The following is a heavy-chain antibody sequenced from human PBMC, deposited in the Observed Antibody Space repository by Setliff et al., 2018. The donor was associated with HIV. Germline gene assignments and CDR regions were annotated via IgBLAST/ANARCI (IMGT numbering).Heavy chain of an antibody. D-gene: IGHD3-3*01. CDR3: ARTYYDFWSGSYSYKWFDP. J-gene: IGHJ5*02. Sequence: SETLSLTCTVSGGSISSHYWSWIRQPPGKGLEWIGYIYSTGSTNYNPSLKSRVTISVDTSKNQFSLQLSSVTAADTAVYYCARTYYDFWSGSYSYKWFDPWGQGTLVTVSS. CDR2: IYSTGST. V-gene: IGHV4-59*11. CDR1: GGSISSHY.